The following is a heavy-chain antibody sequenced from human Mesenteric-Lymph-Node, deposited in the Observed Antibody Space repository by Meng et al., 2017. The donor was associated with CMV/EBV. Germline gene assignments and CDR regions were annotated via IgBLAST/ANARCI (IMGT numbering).Heavy chain of an antibody. D-gene: IGHD3-3*01. CDR3: ARDAPSRDSRDFWSGYSYYYYYYGMDV. V-gene: IGHV3-30*02. J-gene: IGHJ6*02. CDR1: EFTFSSYG. Sequence: GESLKISCVASEFTFSSYGMHWVRQAPGKGLEWVSSIWNDGRNENYADSVKGRFTISRDNSKNTLYLQMNNLRTEDTAVYYCARDAPSRDSRDFWSGYSYYYYYYGMDVWGQGTTVTVSS. CDR2: IWNDGRNE.